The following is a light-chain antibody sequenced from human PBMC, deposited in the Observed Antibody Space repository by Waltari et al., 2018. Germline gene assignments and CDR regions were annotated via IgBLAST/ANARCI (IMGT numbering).Light chain of an antibody. CDR3: CAYAGSSTSVV. CDR2: EGS. Sequence: QSALTQPASVSGSPGQSITISCTGTSSDIGSYNFVSWYQQHPGKAPKFMIYEGSKRPSGVSNRFSGSKSGNTTSLTISGLQAEDEANYYCCAYAGSSTSVVFGGGTKLTVL. V-gene: IGLV2-23*01. J-gene: IGLJ2*01. CDR1: SSDIGSYNF.